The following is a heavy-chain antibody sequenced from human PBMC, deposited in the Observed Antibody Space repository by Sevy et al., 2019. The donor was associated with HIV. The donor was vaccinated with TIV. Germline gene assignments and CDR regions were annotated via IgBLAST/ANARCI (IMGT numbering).Heavy chain of an antibody. CDR1: GFIFSNAW. J-gene: IGHJ4*02. V-gene: IGHV3-15*01. D-gene: IGHD1-26*01. CDR2: IKSKADGGTP. CDR3: GYSEYGYYYDY. Sequence: GGSLRLSCGASGFIFSNAWMSWVRQAPGKGLEWVGRIKSKADGGTPDYAAPVKGTFTISRDDSINTLYQQINSLRTDDTAVYYCGYSEYGYYYDYWGQGTLVTVSS.